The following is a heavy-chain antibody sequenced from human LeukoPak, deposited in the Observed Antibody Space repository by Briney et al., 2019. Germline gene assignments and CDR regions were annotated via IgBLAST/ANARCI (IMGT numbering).Heavy chain of an antibody. J-gene: IGHJ4*02. CDR1: GFTFSTYA. D-gene: IGHD6-13*01. CDR3: AKDGSSWYYFDY. V-gene: IGHV3-23*01. Sequence: GGSLRLSCAASGFTFSTYAMGWVRQAPGKGLEWVSAISGSGGSTYYAYSVKGRFTISRDNSKNTLYLQMNSLRAEDTAVYYCAKDGSSWYYFDYWGQGALVTVSS. CDR2: ISGSGGST.